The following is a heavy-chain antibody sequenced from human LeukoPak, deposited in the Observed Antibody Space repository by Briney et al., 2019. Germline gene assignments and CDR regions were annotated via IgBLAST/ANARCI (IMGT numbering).Heavy chain of an antibody. CDR3: ARPKLTVQLERRYDLYYFDY. CDR2: MHPNSGNT. CDR1: GYTFNSYD. D-gene: IGHD1-1*01. J-gene: IGHJ4*02. Sequence: ASVKVSCKASGYTFNSYDINWVRQATGQGLEWMGWMHPNSGNTAYAQKFQGRVSMTRDTSISTAYMELSSLRSEDTAVYYCARPKLTVQLERRYDLYYFDYWGQGTLVTVSS. V-gene: IGHV1-8*01.